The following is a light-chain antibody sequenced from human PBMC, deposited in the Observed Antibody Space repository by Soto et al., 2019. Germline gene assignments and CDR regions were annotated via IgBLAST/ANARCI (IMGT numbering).Light chain of an antibody. CDR3: QLYGTSPKT. CDR2: GAS. CDR1: ETVAGSY. Sequence: ELVLTQSPGTLSLSPGERATLSCRASETVAGSYLAWYQQKPGQAPRLLIHGASTRATGIADRFSGSGSGTDFTLTISRLEPEDSAVYYCQLYGTSPKTFGQGTKVDSK. J-gene: IGKJ1*01. V-gene: IGKV3-20*01.